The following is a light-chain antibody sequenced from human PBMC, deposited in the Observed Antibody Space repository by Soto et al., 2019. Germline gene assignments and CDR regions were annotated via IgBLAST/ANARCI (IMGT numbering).Light chain of an antibody. CDR2: EVS. Sequence: QSALTQPASVSGSPGQSITISCTGTSSDVGGYNYVSWYQQHPGKAPKLMIYEVSNRPSGVSNRFSGSKSSNTASLTISGLQAEDEADYYCSSYTSSSTRVFGRGTKLTVL. CDR3: SSYTSSSTRV. V-gene: IGLV2-14*01. J-gene: IGLJ3*02. CDR1: SSDVGGYNY.